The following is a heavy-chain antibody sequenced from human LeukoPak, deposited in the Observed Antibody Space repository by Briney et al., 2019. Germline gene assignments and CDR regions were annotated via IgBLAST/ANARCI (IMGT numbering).Heavy chain of an antibody. CDR3: ARDWEQLVWNY. D-gene: IGHD6-13*01. V-gene: IGHV3-7*01. CDR1: RFTFGNFW. Sequence: GGYLRRYCTAYRFTFGNFWMTWLRQAPGKGRGWVASIKQGGSENYYEESVKVRFTISRDNAKTSLFLQMNSLRADDTDVYYCARDWEQLVWNYLGQGTLVTVSS. CDR2: IKQGGSEN. J-gene: IGHJ4*02.